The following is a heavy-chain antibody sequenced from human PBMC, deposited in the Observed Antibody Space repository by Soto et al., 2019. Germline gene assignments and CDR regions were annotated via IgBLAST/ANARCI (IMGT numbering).Heavy chain of an antibody. J-gene: IGHJ6*02. CDR1: GGTFSSYA. Sequence: QVQLVQSGAEVKKPGSSVKVSCKASGGTFSSYAISWVRQAHGQGLEWMGGIIPIFGTANYAQKSQGRVTSTADESTSTAYMELSSLRSEDTAVYDCASSRYCISTSFHPSSFGYYYYGMDVWGQGTTFTFSS. CDR3: ASSRYCISTSFHPSSFGYYYYGMDV. CDR2: IIPIFGTA. V-gene: IGHV1-69*12. D-gene: IGHD2-2*01.